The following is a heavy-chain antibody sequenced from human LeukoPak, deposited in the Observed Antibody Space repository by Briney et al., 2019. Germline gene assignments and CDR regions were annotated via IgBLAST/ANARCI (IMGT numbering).Heavy chain of an antibody. CDR1: GYTFTSYD. V-gene: IGHV1-8*01. CDR2: MNPNSGNT. CDR3: ARGLKVGATTHDDY. D-gene: IGHD1-26*01. Sequence: EASVKVSCKASGYTFTSYDINWVRQAAGQGLEWMGWMNPNSGNTGYAQKFQGRVTMTRNTSISTAYMELSSLRSEDTAVYYCARGLKVGATTHDDYWGQGTLVTVSS. J-gene: IGHJ4*02.